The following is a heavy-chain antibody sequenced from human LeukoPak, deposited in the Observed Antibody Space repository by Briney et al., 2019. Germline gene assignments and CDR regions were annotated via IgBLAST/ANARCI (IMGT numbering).Heavy chain of an antibody. CDR1: GFTFSSYA. CDR3: ARDLWFGEFAFDY. Sequence: GGSLRLSCAASGFTFSSYAMHWVRQAPGKGLEWVAVISYDGSNKYYADSVKGRFAISRDNSKDTLYLQMNILRPEDTAVYYCARDLWFGEFAFDYWGQGTLVTVSS. V-gene: IGHV3-30*09. CDR2: ISYDGSNK. J-gene: IGHJ4*02. D-gene: IGHD3-10*01.